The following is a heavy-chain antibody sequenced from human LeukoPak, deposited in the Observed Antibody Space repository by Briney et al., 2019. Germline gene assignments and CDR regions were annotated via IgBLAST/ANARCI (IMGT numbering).Heavy chain of an antibody. Sequence: PSETLSLTCTVSGGSVSSYYWSWIRQPPGKGLEWIGYIYYSGSTNYNPSLKSRVTISVDTSKNQFSLKLSSVTAADTAVYYCARGGWYGRYFDYWGQGTLVTVSS. CDR3: ARGGWYGRYFDY. V-gene: IGHV4-59*08. CDR2: IYYSGST. J-gene: IGHJ4*02. D-gene: IGHD6-19*01. CDR1: GGSVSSYY.